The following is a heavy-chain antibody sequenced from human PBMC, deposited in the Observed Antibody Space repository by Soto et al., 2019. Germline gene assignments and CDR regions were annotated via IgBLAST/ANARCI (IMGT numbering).Heavy chain of an antibody. D-gene: IGHD4-17*01. V-gene: IGHV1-69*08. J-gene: IGHJ4*02. CDR3: ARDVGLGPVTVSTYVDY. Sequence: QVQLVQSGAEVKKPGSSVKVSCKASGGTFSNYTITWVRQAPGQGLEWMGRIIPILDIANYAKKFQGRVTITADKSTSTAYMELSSLRSEDTAVYYCARDVGLGPVTVSTYVDYWGQGTLVIVSS. CDR2: IIPILDIA. CDR1: GGTFSNYT.